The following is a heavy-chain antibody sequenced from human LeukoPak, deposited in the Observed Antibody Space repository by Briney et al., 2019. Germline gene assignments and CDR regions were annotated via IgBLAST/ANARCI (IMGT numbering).Heavy chain of an antibody. D-gene: IGHD4-11*01. V-gene: IGHV4-4*09. Sequence: SEILSLTCTVSGGSISGYYWSWIRQPPGKGLEWIGYIYTSGSTNYNPSLKSRVTISVDTSKNQFSLKLSSVTAADTAVYYCARLTYSYFDYWGQGTLVTVSS. CDR2: IYTSGST. CDR1: GGSISGYY. J-gene: IGHJ4*02. CDR3: ARLTYSYFDY.